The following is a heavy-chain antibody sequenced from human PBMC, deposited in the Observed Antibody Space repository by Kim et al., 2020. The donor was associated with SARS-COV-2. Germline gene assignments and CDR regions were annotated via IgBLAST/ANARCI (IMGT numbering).Heavy chain of an antibody. D-gene: IGHD1-26*01. Sequence: STSYADSGKGRVTLSSDDAKNTLSLQMNSLRAEDAAVYYCARRSGSYIDYWGQGTLVTVSS. V-gene: IGHV3-74*01. J-gene: IGHJ4*02. CDR3: ARRSGSYIDY. CDR2: ST.